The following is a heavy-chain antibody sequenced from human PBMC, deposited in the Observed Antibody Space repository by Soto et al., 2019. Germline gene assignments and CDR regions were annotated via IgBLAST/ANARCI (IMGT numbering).Heavy chain of an antibody. CDR3: TRQGGYDYYYYGMDV. CDR1: GVTFSGSA. Sequence: GGSLRLSCAASGVTFSGSAMHWVRQASGKGLEWVGRIRSKANSYATAYAASVKGRFTISRDDSKNTAYLQMNSLKTEDTAVYYCTRQGGYDYYYYGMDVWGQGTTVTVSS. CDR2: IRSKANSYAT. J-gene: IGHJ6*02. D-gene: IGHD5-12*01. V-gene: IGHV3-73*01.